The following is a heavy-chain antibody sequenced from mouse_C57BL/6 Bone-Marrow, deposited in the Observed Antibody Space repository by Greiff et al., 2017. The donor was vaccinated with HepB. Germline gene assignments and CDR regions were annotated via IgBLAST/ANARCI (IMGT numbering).Heavy chain of an antibody. V-gene: IGHV1-54*01. CDR3: ARTFTTVVDY. Sequence: VMLVESGAELVRPGTSVKVSCKASGYAFTNYLIEWVKQRPGQGLEWIGVINPGSGGTNYNEKFKGKATLTADKSSSTAYMQLSSLTSEDSAVYFCARTFTTVVDYWGQGTTLTVSS. CDR1: GYAFTNYL. J-gene: IGHJ2*01. D-gene: IGHD1-1*01. CDR2: INPGSGGT.